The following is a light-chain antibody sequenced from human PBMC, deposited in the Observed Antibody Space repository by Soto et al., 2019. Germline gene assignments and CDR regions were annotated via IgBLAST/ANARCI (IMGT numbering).Light chain of an antibody. Sequence: EIVLTQSPATLSLSPGERATLSCRVSQSVSRYLAWYQQKPGQAPRLIFYDASNRATGIPARFSGSGSGTDFTLTITSLEPEDFAVYYCQQRSNWPSTLGGGTKVEI. V-gene: IGKV3-11*01. CDR1: QSVSRY. CDR3: QQRSNWPST. J-gene: IGKJ4*01. CDR2: DAS.